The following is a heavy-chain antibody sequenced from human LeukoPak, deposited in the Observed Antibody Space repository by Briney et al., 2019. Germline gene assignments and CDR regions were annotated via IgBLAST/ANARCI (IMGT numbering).Heavy chain of an antibody. CDR3: ARENYYDSSGYYSSRPVDY. V-gene: IGHV3-21*01. CDR1: GFTFSSYS. Sequence: PGRSLRLSCAASGFTFSSYSMNWVRQAPGKGLEWVSSISSSSSYIYYADSVKGRFTISRDNAKNSLYLQMNSLRAEDTAVYYCARENYYDSSGYYSSRPVDYWGQGTLVTVSS. CDR2: ISSSSSYI. D-gene: IGHD3-22*01. J-gene: IGHJ4*02.